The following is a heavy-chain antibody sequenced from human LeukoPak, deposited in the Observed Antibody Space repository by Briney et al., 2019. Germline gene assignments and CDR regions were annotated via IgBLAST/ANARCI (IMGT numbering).Heavy chain of an antibody. D-gene: IGHD3-10*01. CDR1: GGSISSYY. CDR3: ARTTMVRGTYYMDV. J-gene: IGHJ6*03. V-gene: IGHV4-59*01. Sequence: PSETLSLTCTVSGGSISSYYWSWIRQPPGKGLEWIGYIYYSGYTNYNPALKSRVTISVATSKNQFSLTLSSVTAAERAVYYCARTTMVRGTYYMDVWGKGNTVTISS. CDR2: IYYSGYT.